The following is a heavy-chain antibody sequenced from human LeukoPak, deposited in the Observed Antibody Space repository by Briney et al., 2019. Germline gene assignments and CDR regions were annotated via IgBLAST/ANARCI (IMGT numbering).Heavy chain of an antibody. CDR3: ARRIRGAPTDY. V-gene: IGHV1-8*01. CDR2: MNPNSGNA. Sequence: ASVKVSCKASGYTFTTYDLNWVRQATGQGFEWMGWMNPNSGNAGYAQKFQGRVTMTRNTSISTAYMELSNLTSEDAAVYYCARRIRGAPTDYWGQGTLVTVSS. D-gene: IGHD3-10*01. CDR1: GYTFTTYD. J-gene: IGHJ4*02.